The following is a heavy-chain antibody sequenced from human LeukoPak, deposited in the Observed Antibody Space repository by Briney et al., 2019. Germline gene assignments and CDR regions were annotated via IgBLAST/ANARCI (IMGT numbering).Heavy chain of an antibody. V-gene: IGHV4-59*01. Sequence: SETLSLTCTGTGGAMSRNVGIGVRQPTGKGLEWIGYIYYSGSTNYNPSLKSRVTISVDTSKNQFSLKLSSVTAADTAVYYCARDSGTGYSSEGVDPWGQGTLVTVSS. CDR2: IYYSGST. CDR1: GGAMSRNV. CDR3: ARDSGTGYSSEGVDP. J-gene: IGHJ5*02. D-gene: IGHD6-25*01.